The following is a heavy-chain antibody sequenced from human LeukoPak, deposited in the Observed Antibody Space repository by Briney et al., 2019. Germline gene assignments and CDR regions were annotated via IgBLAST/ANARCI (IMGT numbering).Heavy chain of an antibody. V-gene: IGHV1-69*05. CDR3: AGSMLPNYYFDY. D-gene: IGHD2-8*01. CDR1: GGTFSSYA. CDR2: IIPIFGTA. J-gene: IGHJ4*02. Sequence: SVTVSCKASGGTFSSYAISWVRQAPGQGLEWMGGIIPIFGTANYAQKFQGRVTITTDESTSTAYMELSSLRSEDTAVYYCAGSMLPNYYFDYWGQGTLVTVSS.